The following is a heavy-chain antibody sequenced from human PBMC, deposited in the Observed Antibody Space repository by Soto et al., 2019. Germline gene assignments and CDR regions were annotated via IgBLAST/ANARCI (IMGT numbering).Heavy chain of an antibody. Sequence: ASVKVSCKTSGYTFTTYGIHWVRQAPGQGLEWMGWISGYNGNTNYAQKFQDRVTMTTDTSRSVGYLELRSLTFEDTAVYYCARGAHGSGYGVYWGQGALVTVSS. J-gene: IGHJ4*02. CDR2: ISGYNGNT. D-gene: IGHD3-3*01. CDR1: GYTFTTYG. V-gene: IGHV1-18*01. CDR3: ARGAHGSGYGVY.